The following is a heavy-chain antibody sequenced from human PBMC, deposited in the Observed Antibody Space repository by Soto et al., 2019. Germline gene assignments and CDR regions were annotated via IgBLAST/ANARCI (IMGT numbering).Heavy chain of an antibody. D-gene: IGHD1-26*01. V-gene: IGHV1-18*01. CDR3: ARGGVGSSSAWFDP. Sequence: QVQVVQSGAEVKEPGASVTVSCKASGYIFSSYGITWVRQAPGQGLEWMGWITAYNGNTNYAQKLQGRVTMTTDTXXSAAYMELRSLTSDDTAVYYCARGGVGSSSAWFDPWGQGTLVTVSS. J-gene: IGHJ5*02. CDR2: ITAYNGNT. CDR1: GYIFSSYG.